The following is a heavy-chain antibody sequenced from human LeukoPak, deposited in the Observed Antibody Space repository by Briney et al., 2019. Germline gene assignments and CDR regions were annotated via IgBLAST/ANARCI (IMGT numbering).Heavy chain of an antibody. CDR3: ARDSSGWYIHAFDI. Sequence: GGSLRLSCAASGFTFSSYWMSWVRQAPGKGLEWVANIKQDGSEKYYVDSVKGRFTISRDNAKNSLYLQMNSLRAVDTAVYYCARDSSGWYIHAFDIWGQGTMVTVSS. D-gene: IGHD6-19*01. V-gene: IGHV3-7*01. CDR1: GFTFSSYW. CDR2: IKQDGSEK. J-gene: IGHJ3*02.